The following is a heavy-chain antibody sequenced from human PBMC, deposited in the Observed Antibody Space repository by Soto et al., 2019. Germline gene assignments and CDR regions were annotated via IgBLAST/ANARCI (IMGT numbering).Heavy chain of an antibody. CDR1: GFTFNNYA. CDR3: TKGGLITTSPYDFDY. CDR2: ISGNGGST. V-gene: IGHV3-23*01. D-gene: IGHD3-16*01. J-gene: IGHJ4*02. Sequence: DVQLLESGGGLVQPGGSLRLSCAASGFTFNNYAINWVGQAPGTGLEGGSTISGNGGSTYYADSVKGRFTISRDNAKNTLYLQMNSLRAEDTALYYCTKGGLITTSPYDFDYWGQGTLVTVSS.